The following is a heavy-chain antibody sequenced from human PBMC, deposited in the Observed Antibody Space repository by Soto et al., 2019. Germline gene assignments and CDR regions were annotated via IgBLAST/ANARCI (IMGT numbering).Heavy chain of an antibody. CDR1: GFTFSGSG. V-gene: IGHV3-73*01. CDR3: TPYRAYDSYSFDP. CDR2: IRNKPNSYAT. J-gene: IGHJ5*02. Sequence: PGGSLRLSYAASGFTFSGSGMHWVRQASGKGLEWVGHIRNKPNSYATAYAASVKGRFTISRDDSKNTAYLQMNSLKTEDTAVYNCTPYRAYDSYSFDPWGEGTGVTLS. D-gene: IGHD5-12*01.